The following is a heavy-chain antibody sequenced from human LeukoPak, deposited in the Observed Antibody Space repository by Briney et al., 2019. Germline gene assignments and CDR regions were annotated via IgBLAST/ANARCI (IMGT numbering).Heavy chain of an antibody. CDR1: GFTFSSYA. Sequence: GSLRLSCAASGFTFSSYAMHWVRQAPGKGLEWVAVISYDGSNKYYADSVKGRFTISRDNSKNTLYLQMNSLRAEDTAVYYCARDYYDSSGYYYADAFDIWGQGTMVTVSS. D-gene: IGHD3-22*01. CDR2: ISYDGSNK. V-gene: IGHV3-30*04. J-gene: IGHJ3*02. CDR3: ARDYYDSSGYYYADAFDI.